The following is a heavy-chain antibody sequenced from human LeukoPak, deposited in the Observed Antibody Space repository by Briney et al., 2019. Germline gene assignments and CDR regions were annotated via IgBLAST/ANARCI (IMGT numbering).Heavy chain of an antibody. J-gene: IGHJ6*03. CDR2: MNPNSGNT. D-gene: IGHD3/OR15-3a*01. CDR3: ARAPVWTGYYYYMDV. V-gene: IGHV1-8*03. CDR1: GYTFISYD. Sequence: ASVKVSCKASGYTFISYDISWVRQATGQGLEWMGWMNPNSGNTAYAQKFQGRVTITRNTSISTAYTELSSLRSEDTAVYYCARAPVWTGYYYYMDVWGKGTTVTVSS.